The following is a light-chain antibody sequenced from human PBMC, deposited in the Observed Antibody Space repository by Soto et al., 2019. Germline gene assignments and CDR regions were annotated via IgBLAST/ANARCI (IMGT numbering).Light chain of an antibody. V-gene: IGKV1-5*03. CDR3: QQYNSYSLS. CDR2: QAS. Sequence: IKMTQSPSAMSATVGDRVTLTCRASQTISSWLAWYQQKPGEAPRLLIYQASSLETEVPSRFSGSGSGTEFTLTISSLQPGDFATYYCQQYNSYSLSFGQGAKVDIK. CDR1: QTISSW. J-gene: IGKJ1*01.